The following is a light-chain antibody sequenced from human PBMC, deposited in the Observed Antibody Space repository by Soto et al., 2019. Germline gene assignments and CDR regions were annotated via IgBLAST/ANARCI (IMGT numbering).Light chain of an antibody. CDR3: QQYGSSPKT. Sequence: EIVLTQSPGTLSLSPGERATLSCRASQSVSSSYLAWYQQKPGQAPRLLIYGASSMATGIPDRFSGSGCGTDFTFTITRLEPDYFAVYYCQQYGSSPKTFGQGTKVEVK. V-gene: IGKV3-20*01. CDR1: QSVSSSY. CDR2: GAS. J-gene: IGKJ1*01.